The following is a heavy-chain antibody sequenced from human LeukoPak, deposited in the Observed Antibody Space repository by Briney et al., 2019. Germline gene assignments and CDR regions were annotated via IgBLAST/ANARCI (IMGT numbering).Heavy chain of an antibody. CDR1: GGSISSYY. J-gene: IGHJ4*02. D-gene: IGHD2-2*01. CDR2: IYYSGST. CDR3: ARTIVVVPAYYFDY. V-gene: IGHV4-59*01. Sequence: PSETLSLTCTVSGGSISSYYWSWIRQPPGKGLNGIGYIYYSGSTNYNPSLKSRVTISVDTSKNQFSLKLSSVTAADTAVYYCARTIVVVPAYYFDYWGQGTLVTVSS.